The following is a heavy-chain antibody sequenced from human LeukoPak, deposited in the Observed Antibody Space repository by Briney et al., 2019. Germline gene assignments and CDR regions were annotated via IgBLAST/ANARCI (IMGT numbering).Heavy chain of an antibody. CDR2: ISYDGSNK. V-gene: IGHV3-30-3*01. CDR1: GFIFSSYG. J-gene: IGHJ4*02. D-gene: IGHD2-21*02. CDR3: ARVLAYCGGDCYTNDQNFDY. Sequence: PGGSLRLSCAASGFIFSSYGMHWVRQAPGKGLEWVAVISYDGSNKYYADSVKGRFTISRDNSKNTLYLQMNSLRAEDTAVYYCARVLAYCGGDCYTNDQNFDYWGQGTLVTVSS.